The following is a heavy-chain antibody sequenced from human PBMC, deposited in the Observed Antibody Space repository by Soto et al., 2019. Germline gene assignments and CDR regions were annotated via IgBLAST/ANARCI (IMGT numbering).Heavy chain of an antibody. V-gene: IGHV3-23*01. Sequence: EVPMLESGGGLVQPGGSLRLSCAASGFTFSSYAMSWVRQAPGKGLEWVSAISGSGASTYYADSVKGRFTISRDNSKNTLYLQMNSLRADDSAVYYCATQALDGYYYFDYWGQGSLVTVSS. D-gene: IGHD5-12*01. J-gene: IGHJ4*02. CDR3: ATQALDGYYYFDY. CDR1: GFTFSSYA. CDR2: ISGSGAST.